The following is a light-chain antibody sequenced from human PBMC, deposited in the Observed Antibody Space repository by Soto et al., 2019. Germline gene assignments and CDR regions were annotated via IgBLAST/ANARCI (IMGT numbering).Light chain of an antibody. J-gene: IGKJ3*01. CDR3: QQYGRSATFT. CDR1: QSVSGNY. Sequence: EIVLTQSPGTLSLSPGERATLSCRASQSVSGNYLAWSQQKLGQAPRLLIYGATSRTTGIPDRFSGSLSGTAFTLPISRLEPEDFAVYYCQQYGRSATFTFGPGTKVDIK. CDR2: GAT. V-gene: IGKV3-20*01.